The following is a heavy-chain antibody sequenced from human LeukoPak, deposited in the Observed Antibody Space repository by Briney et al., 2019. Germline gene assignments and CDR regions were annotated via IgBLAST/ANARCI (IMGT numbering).Heavy chain of an antibody. CDR2: IYYSGST. CDR1: GGSISSSSYY. V-gene: IGHV4-39*07. CDR3: ARDRDYGDFRLAAFDI. D-gene: IGHD4-17*01. J-gene: IGHJ3*02. Sequence: PSETLSLTCTVSGGSISSSSYYWGWIRQPPGKGLEWIGSIYYSGSTYYNPSLKSRVTISVDTSKNQFSLKLSSVTAADTAVYYCARDRDYGDFRLAAFDIWGQGTMVTVSS.